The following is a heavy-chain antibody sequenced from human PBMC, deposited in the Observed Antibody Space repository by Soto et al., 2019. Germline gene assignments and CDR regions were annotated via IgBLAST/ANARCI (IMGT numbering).Heavy chain of an antibody. J-gene: IGHJ2*01. D-gene: IGHD2-15*01. CDR2: ISVEKGDT. V-gene: IGHV1-18*01. CDR3: ARCYCSVGSCFTCWHFDL. CDR1: GYTFSTFG. Sequence: QVQVVQSGAEVKKPGASVKVACKASGYTFSTFGMSWVRQAPGQGLEWMGWISVEKGDTNSAQKLQDRVTMTADTPTATAFRELRILTSDDTAGYYCARCYCSVGSCFTCWHFDLWGRGTLVTVSS.